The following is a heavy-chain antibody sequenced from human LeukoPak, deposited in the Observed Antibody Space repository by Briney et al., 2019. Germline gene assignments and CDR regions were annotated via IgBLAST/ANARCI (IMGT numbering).Heavy chain of an antibody. V-gene: IGHV4-39*01. CDR2: IYYSGST. J-gene: IGHJ5*02. CDR1: GGSISSSSYH. D-gene: IGHD1-26*01. CDR3: ARHLSYSGSYFWFDP. Sequence: PSETLSLTCTVSGGSISSSSYHWGWIRQPPGKGLEWIGSIYYSGSTYYNPSLKSRVTISVDTSKNQFSLKLSSVTAADTAVYYCARHLSYSGSYFWFDPWGQGTLVTVSS.